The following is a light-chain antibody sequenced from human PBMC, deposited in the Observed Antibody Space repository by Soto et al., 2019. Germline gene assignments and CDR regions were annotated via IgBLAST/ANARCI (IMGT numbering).Light chain of an antibody. CDR3: CSYAGSYTYV. CDR2: EVS. V-gene: IGLV2-23*02. J-gene: IGLJ1*01. CDR1: SSNVGSYNL. Sequence: VLTRPASVSGSPGQSITISCTGTSSNVGSYNLVSWYQQHPGKAPKLMIYEVSKRPSGVSNRFSGSKSGNTASLTISGLQAEDEADYHCCSYAGSYTYVFGPGTKVTVL.